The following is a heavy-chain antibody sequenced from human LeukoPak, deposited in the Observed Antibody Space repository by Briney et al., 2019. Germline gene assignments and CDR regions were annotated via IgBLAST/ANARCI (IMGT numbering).Heavy chain of an antibody. CDR3: AKGSKLVVITRDHYMAV. D-gene: IGHD3-22*01. CDR1: GFTFSSHG. CDR2: ISGSGFNT. J-gene: IGHJ6*03. Sequence: GGTLRLSCAASGFTFSSHGMSWVRQAPGKGLEWVSAISGSGFNTYYADSVKGRFTISRDNSKNTLYLQMNSLRAGDTAVYYCAKGSKLVVITRDHYMAVWGKGTTVTISS. V-gene: IGHV3-23*01.